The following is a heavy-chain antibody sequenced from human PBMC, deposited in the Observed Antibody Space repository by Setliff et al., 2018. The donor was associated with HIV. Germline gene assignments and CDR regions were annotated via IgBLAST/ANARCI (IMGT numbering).Heavy chain of an antibody. CDR1: GYTFTSYD. V-gene: IGHV1-8*02. CDR3: ARGKGVGGVVITGGLDV. CDR2: MMRSSGNT. J-gene: IGHJ6*04. D-gene: IGHD3-10*01. Sequence: GASVKVSCKASGYTFTSYDINWVRQATGQGLEWMGWMMRSSGNTGYALKFQARVTMTRDTSISTAYMELSSLTSEDTAVYYCARGKGVGGVVITGGLDVWGKGTTVTVSS.